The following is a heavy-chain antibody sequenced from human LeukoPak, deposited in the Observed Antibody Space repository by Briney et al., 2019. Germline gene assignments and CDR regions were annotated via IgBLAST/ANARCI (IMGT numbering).Heavy chain of an antibody. CDR3: ARDADYYDSSGYYTY. V-gene: IGHV3-48*01. CDR1: GFTFSTYS. J-gene: IGHJ4*02. D-gene: IGHD3-22*01. Sequence: PGGSLRLSCAASGFTFSTYSMNWVRQAPGKGLEWVSYISSSSTTIYYADSVKGRFTISRDNAKNFLYLQMNSLRAEDTAVYYCARDADYYDSSGYYTYWGQGTLVTVSS. CDR2: ISSSSTTI.